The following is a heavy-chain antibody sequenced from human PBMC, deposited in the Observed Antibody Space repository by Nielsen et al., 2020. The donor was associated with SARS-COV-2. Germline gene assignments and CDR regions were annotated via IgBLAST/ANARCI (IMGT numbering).Heavy chain of an antibody. Sequence: ESLKISCAASGFTFSSYSMNWIRQSPGKGLEWIGYVHHSGSTNYSPSLKSRVHISLDTSQNEFSLKLTSVTAADTAMYYCARDYFGDYLDGFDVWGQGTMVTVSA. V-gene: IGHV4-59*01. J-gene: IGHJ3*01. CDR1: GFTFSSYS. CDR2: VHHSGST. CDR3: ARDYFGDYLDGFDV. D-gene: IGHD4-17*01.